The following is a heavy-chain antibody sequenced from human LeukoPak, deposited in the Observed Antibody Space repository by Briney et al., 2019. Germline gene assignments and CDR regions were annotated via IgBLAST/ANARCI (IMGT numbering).Heavy chain of an antibody. Sequence: GGSLRLSCAASGFTFSSYEMNWVRQAPGKGLEWVSYISSSGSTIYYADSVKGRFTISRDNAKNSLYLQMNSLRAEDTAVYYCARDPGYCDSSGYSNRRDYWGQGTLVTVSS. J-gene: IGHJ4*02. CDR3: ARDPGYCDSSGYSNRRDY. V-gene: IGHV3-48*03. CDR2: ISSSGSTI. CDR1: GFTFSSYE. D-gene: IGHD3-22*01.